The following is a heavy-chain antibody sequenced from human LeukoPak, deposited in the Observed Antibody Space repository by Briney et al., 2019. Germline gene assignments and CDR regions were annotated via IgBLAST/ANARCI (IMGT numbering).Heavy chain of an antibody. J-gene: IGHJ4*02. CDR1: GFTFSSYG. CDR3: AKTSPPSSPGY. V-gene: IGHV3-30*18. CDR2: ISYDGSNK. D-gene: IGHD3-10*01. Sequence: GGPLRLSCAASGFTFSSYGMHWVRQAPGKGLEWVAVISYDGSNKYYADSVKGRFTISRDNSKNTLYLQMNSLRAEDTAVYYCAKTSPPSSPGYWGQGTLVTVSS.